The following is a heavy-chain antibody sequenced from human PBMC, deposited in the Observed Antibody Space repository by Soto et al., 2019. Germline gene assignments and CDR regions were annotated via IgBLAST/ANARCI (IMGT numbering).Heavy chain of an antibody. D-gene: IGHD1-20*01. CDR1: GYTFTGYY. Sequence: QVQLVQSGAEVKKPGASVKVSCKASGYTFTGYYMHWVRQAPGQGLEWMGWINPNSGGTNYAQKFQGRVTMTRDTSISAAYMELSRLRSDDPAVYYCPSDQSGITGPFGYWRRRTLVTVSS. CDR2: INPNSGGT. V-gene: IGHV1-2*02. CDR3: PSDQSGITGPFGY. J-gene: IGHJ4*02.